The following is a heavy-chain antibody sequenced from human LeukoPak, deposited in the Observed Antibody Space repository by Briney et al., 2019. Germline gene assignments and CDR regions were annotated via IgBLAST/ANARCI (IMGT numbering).Heavy chain of an antibody. CDR3: AREFGDYYGSGSYSAFGY. J-gene: IGHJ4*02. Sequence: SETLSLTCTVSGGSISSYYWSWFRKPPGKGLGGIGYIYYSGSTNYNPSLKSRVTISVDTSKNLFSLKLSSVTAADTAVYYCAREFGDYYGSGSYSAFGYWGQGTLVTVSS. V-gene: IGHV4-59*01. CDR2: IYYSGST. D-gene: IGHD3-10*01. CDR1: GGSISSYY.